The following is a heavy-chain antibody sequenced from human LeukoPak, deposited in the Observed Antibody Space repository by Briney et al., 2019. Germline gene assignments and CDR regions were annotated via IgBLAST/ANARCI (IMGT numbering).Heavy chain of an antibody. D-gene: IGHD7-27*01. J-gene: IGHJ4*02. Sequence: SETLSLTCTVSGGSLNSYYWSWIRQPPGKGLEWIGFITHSGGTDFDSSLGGRVTISVDTSKNQSSLRLTFMTAADTAVYFCARGRISNWGFEGTLFDAWGQGVLVTVSS. CDR1: GGSLNSYY. V-gene: IGHV4-59*01. CDR3: ARGRISNWGFEGTLFDA. CDR2: ITHSGGT.